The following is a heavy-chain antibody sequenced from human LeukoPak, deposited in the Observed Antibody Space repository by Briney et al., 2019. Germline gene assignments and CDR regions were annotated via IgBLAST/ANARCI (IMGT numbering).Heavy chain of an antibody. CDR1: GYTFTGYY. V-gene: IGHV1-2*02. CDR3: AKALVGATIRHQARLDYAFDI. CDR2: INPNSGGT. D-gene: IGHD1-26*01. Sequence: ASVKVSCKASGYTFTGYYMHWVRQAPGQGLEWMGWINPNSGGTNYAQKFQGRVTMTRDTSISTAYMELSRLRSDDTAVYYCAKALVGATIRHQARLDYAFDIWGQGTMVTVSS. J-gene: IGHJ3*02.